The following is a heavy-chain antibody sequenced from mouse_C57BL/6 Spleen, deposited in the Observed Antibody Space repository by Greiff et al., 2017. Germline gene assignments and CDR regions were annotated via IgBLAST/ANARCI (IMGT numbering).Heavy chain of an antibody. CDR2: INYDGSST. CDR1: GFTFSDYY. Sequence: VQLKESEGGLVQPGSSMKLSCTASGFTFSDYYMAWVRQVPEKGLEWVANINYDGSSTYYLDSLKSRFIISRDNAKNILYLQMSSLKSEDTATYYCARVNYYGSSYWYFDVWGTGTTVTVSS. J-gene: IGHJ1*03. D-gene: IGHD1-1*01. CDR3: ARVNYYGSSYWYFDV. V-gene: IGHV5-16*01.